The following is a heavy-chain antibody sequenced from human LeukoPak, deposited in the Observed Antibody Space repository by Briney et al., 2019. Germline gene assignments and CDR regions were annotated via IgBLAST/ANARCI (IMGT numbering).Heavy chain of an antibody. J-gene: IGHJ4*02. V-gene: IGHV3-23*01. D-gene: IGHD3-22*01. CDR3: AKERSGYYEGPIDY. Sequence: GGSLRLPCAASGFTFDDYAMHWVRQAPGKGLEWVSVISGSGGSTYYADSVKGRFTISRDNSKNTLYLQMNSLSQDTALYYCAKERSGYYEGPIDYWGQGTLVTVSS. CDR1: GFTFDDYA. CDR2: ISGSGGST.